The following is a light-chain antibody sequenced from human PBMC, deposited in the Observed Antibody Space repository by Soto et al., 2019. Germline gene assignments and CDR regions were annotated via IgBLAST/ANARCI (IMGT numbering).Light chain of an antibody. CDR1: SSDVGGYNY. J-gene: IGLJ3*02. V-gene: IGLV2-14*01. CDR2: EVS. Sequence: QSALTQPASVSGSPGQSITISCTGTSSDVGGYNYVSWYRQHPGKAPKLMIFEVSNRPSGVSNRFSGSKSGNTASLTISGLQAEDEADYYCISYTRSSTLVFGGGTKLTVL. CDR3: ISYTRSSTLV.